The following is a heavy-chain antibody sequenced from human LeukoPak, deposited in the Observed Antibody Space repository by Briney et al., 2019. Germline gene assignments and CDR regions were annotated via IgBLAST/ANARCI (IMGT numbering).Heavy chain of an antibody. CDR2: ISYDGSNK. J-gene: IGHJ4*02. CDR1: GFTFSSYA. CDR3: ATQQGGNPAY. V-gene: IGHV3-30-3*01. D-gene: IGHD1-14*01. Sequence: GRSLRLSCAASGFTFSSYAMHWVRQAPGKGLEWVAVISYDGSNKYYADSVKGRFTISRDNAKNMLYLQVNSLRAEDTAVYHCATQQGGNPAYWGQGTLVTVSS.